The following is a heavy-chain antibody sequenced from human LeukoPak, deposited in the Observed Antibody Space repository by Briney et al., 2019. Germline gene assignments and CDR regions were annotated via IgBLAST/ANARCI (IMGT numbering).Heavy chain of an antibody. V-gene: IGHV1-18*01. CDR2: ISAYNVNT. CDR1: GYTFTSYG. Sequence: ASVKVPCKASGYTFTSYGISWVRQPPGQGLEWMGLISAYNVNTNYAQKLQGSVTMTTDTSTSTAHNELRGLRSDDTAVYCSARVSVENPSSATNYWGKGTLVTVSA. CDR3: ARVSVENPSSATNY. J-gene: IGHJ4*02. D-gene: IGHD6-25*01.